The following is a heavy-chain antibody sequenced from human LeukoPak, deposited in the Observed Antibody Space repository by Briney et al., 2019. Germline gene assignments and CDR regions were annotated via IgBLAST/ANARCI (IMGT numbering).Heavy chain of an antibody. Sequence: PGGSLRLSCAASGFTLSSYTMTWVRQAPGKGLEWVSSISRSSSYIYYVDSVKGRFTISRDNAKNTLYLQMNSLRAEDTAVYYCARDTAAAVAYYYMDVWGKGTTVTVSS. D-gene: IGHD6-13*01. CDR1: GFTLSSYT. CDR2: ISRSSSYI. V-gene: IGHV3-21*01. J-gene: IGHJ6*03. CDR3: ARDTAAAVAYYYMDV.